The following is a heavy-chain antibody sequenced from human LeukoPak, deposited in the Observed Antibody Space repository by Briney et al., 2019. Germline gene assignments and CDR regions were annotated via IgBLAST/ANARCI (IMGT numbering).Heavy chain of an antibody. V-gene: IGHV3-23*01. CDR2: ISGSGGST. J-gene: IGHJ3*02. D-gene: IGHD3-22*01. CDR1: GFTFSSYA. Sequence: GGSLRLSCAASGFTFSSYAMSWVRQAPGKGLEWVSAISGSGGSTYYADSVKSRFTISRDNSKNTLYLQMNSLRAEDTAVYYCAKDQGGYYYPDAFDIWGQGTMVTVSS. CDR3: AKDQGGYYYPDAFDI.